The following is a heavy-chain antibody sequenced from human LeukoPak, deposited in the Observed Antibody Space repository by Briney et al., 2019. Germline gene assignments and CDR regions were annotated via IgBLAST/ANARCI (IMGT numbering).Heavy chain of an antibody. D-gene: IGHD2-21*02. CDR3: ARGLFGGDGSGDEGRPPTTFDY. Sequence: GSLRLSCAASGFTFSSYWMSWIRQPPGKGLEWIGEINHSGSTNYNPSLKSRVTISVDTSKNQFSLKLSSVTAADTAVYYCARGLFGGDGSGDEGRPPTTFDYWGQGTLVTVSS. V-gene: IGHV4-34*01. CDR1: GFTFSSYW. J-gene: IGHJ4*02. CDR2: INHSGST.